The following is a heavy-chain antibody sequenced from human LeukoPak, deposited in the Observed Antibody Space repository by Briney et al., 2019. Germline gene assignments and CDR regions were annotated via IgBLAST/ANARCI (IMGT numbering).Heavy chain of an antibody. CDR1: GGTFSSYA. D-gene: IGHD2-2*01. J-gene: IGHJ4*02. Sequence: SVKVSCKASGGTFSSYAISWVRQAPGQGLEWMGGIIPIFGTANYAQKFQGRVTITADESTSTAYMELSSLRSEDTAVYYCASALHDCSSTSCYYFGYWGQGTLVTVSS. V-gene: IGHV1-69*13. CDR3: ASALHDCSSTSCYYFGY. CDR2: IIPIFGTA.